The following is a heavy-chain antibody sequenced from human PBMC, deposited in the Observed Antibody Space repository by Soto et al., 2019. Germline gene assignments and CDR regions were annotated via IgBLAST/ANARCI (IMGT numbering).Heavy chain of an antibody. V-gene: IGHV4-59*01. CDR1: GGSISSYY. D-gene: IGHD6-13*01. CDR2: IYYSGST. Sequence: PSETLSLTCTVSGGSISSYYWSWIRQPPGKGLEWIGYIYYSGSTNYNPSLKSRVTISVDTSKNQFSLKLSSVTAADTAVYHCARDLIAAAGPGAFDIWGQGTMVTVSS. CDR3: ARDLIAAAGPGAFDI. J-gene: IGHJ3*02.